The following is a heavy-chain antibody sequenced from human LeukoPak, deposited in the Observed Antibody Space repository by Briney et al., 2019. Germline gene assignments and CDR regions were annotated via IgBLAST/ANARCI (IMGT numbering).Heavy chain of an antibody. Sequence: GGSLRLSCAASGFTFSSYAMSWVRQAPGKGLEWVSAISVSGNTYHADSVKGRFTISRDSSKNTLYLQMNSLRAEDAAVYYCAKAPVTTCSGAYCYPFDYWGQGTLVTVSS. CDR1: GFTFSSYA. CDR3: AKAPVTTCSGAYCYPFDY. V-gene: IGHV3-23*01. J-gene: IGHJ4*02. CDR2: ISVSGNT. D-gene: IGHD2-15*01.